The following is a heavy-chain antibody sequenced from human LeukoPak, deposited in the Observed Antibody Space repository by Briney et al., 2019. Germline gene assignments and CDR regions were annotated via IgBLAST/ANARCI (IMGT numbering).Heavy chain of an antibody. J-gene: IGHJ4*02. CDR3: AKGPDTSGYYSLDY. V-gene: IGHV3-30*18. Sequence: GGSLRLSCAASGFTFNSYGMHWVRQAPGKGLEWVAITSYDGSNKYYGDSVKGRFTISRDNSKSTLYLQMNSLRPEDTAVYYCAKGPDTSGYYSLDYWGQGTLVTVSS. CDR1: GFTFNSYG. CDR2: TSYDGSNK. D-gene: IGHD3-22*01.